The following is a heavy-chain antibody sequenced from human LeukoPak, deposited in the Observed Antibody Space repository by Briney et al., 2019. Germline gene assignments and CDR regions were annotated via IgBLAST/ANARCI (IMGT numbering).Heavy chain of an antibody. Sequence: PSETLSLTCTVSGGSIRSGDYYWGWIRQPPGKGLEWIGTVYYSGTTYYNSSLERRVIISVDTSKNQFSLKLRSVTAADTAVYYCAGLFGGDWFDPWGRGTLVTVSS. D-gene: IGHD3-3*01. J-gene: IGHJ5*02. CDR1: GGSIRSGDYY. CDR3: AGLFGGDWFDP. V-gene: IGHV4-39*01. CDR2: VYYSGTT.